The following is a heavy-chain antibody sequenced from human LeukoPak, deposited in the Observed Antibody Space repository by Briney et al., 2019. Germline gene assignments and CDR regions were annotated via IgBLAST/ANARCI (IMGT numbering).Heavy chain of an antibody. J-gene: IGHJ4*02. CDR2: IKQDGSEK. Sequence: QPGGSLSLSCAASGFTFRRYEMSWVRQAPGKGLEWVANIKQDGSEKYYVGSVKGRFTISRDNAKNSLYLQMNSLRAEDTAVYYCASRAGYTGSWSAFDYWGQGTLVTVSS. D-gene: IGHD6-13*01. CDR1: GFTFRRYE. CDR3: ASRAGYTGSWSAFDY. V-gene: IGHV3-7*05.